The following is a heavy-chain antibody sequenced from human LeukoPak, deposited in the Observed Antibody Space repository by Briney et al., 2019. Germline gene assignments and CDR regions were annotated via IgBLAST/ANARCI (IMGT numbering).Heavy chain of an antibody. V-gene: IGHV4-39*01. CDR2: IYYSGST. CDR1: GGSISSSSYY. Sequence: SETLFLTCTVSGGSISSSSYYWGWIRQPPGKGLEWIGSIYYSGSTYYNPSLKSRVTISVDTSKNQFSLKLSSVTAADTAVYYCARGAYDFWSGYHQIDYWGQGTLVTVSS. J-gene: IGHJ4*02. D-gene: IGHD3-3*01. CDR3: ARGAYDFWSGYHQIDY.